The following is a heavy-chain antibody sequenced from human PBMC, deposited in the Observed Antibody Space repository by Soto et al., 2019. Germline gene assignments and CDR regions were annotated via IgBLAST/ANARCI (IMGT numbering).Heavy chain of an antibody. CDR3: ARAPEYSSGWYYFDY. V-gene: IGHV3-30-3*01. CDR2: ISYDGSNK. CDR1: GFTFSSYA. D-gene: IGHD6-19*01. J-gene: IGHJ4*02. Sequence: QVQLVESGGGVVQPGRSLRLSCAASGFTFSSYAMHWVRQAPGKGLEWVAVISYDGSNKYYADSVKGRFTISRDNSKNTLDLQMNSLRAEDTAVYYCARAPEYSSGWYYFDYWGQGTLVTVSS.